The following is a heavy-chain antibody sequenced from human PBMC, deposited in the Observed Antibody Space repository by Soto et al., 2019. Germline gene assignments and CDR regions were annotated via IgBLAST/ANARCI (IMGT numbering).Heavy chain of an antibody. CDR1: GGSISSGDYY. D-gene: IGHD3-3*01. J-gene: IGHJ4*02. CDR2: IYYSGST. V-gene: IGHV4-30-4*01. CDR3: ARGQSYYDFWSGYYFPYYFDY. Sequence: NPSETLSLTCTVSGGSISSGDYYWSWIRQPPGKGLEWIGYIYYSGSTYYNPSLKSRVTISVDTSKNQFSLKLSSVTAADTAVYYCARGQSYYDFWSGYYFPYYFDYWGQGTLVTVSS.